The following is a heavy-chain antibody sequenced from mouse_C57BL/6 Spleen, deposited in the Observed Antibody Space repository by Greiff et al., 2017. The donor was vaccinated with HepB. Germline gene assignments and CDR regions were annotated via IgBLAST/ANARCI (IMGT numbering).Heavy chain of an antibody. D-gene: IGHD2-3*01. Sequence: EVQLQQSGPELVKPGASVKIPCKASGYTFTDYNMDWVKQSHGKSLEWIGDINPNNGGTIYNQKFKGKATLTVDKSSITAYMEPLSLTSEDTAVYYGARRECLLLWYCDVGAQGPRSPSPQ. V-gene: IGHV1-18*01. CDR3: ARRECLLLWYCDV. CDR1: GYTFTDYN. J-gene: IGHJ1*03. CDR2: INPNNGGT.